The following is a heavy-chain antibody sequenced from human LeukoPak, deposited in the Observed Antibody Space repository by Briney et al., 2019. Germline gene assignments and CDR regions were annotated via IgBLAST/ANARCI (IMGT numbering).Heavy chain of an antibody. D-gene: IGHD2-8*01. J-gene: IGHJ5*01. V-gene: IGHV3-23*01. Sequence: AGGSLRLSCAASGFTFSSYAMSWVRQAPGKGLEWVSAISGSGGSTYYADSVKGRFTISRDNAKNSLYLQMNSLTGEDTALYYCARDGTTNRYNWFDSWGQGTLVTVSS. CDR3: ARDGTTNRYNWFDS. CDR1: GFTFSSYA. CDR2: ISGSGGST.